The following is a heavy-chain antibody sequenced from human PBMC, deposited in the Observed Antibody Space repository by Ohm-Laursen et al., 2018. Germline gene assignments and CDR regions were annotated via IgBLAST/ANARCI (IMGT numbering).Heavy chain of an antibody. Sequence: GASVKVSCKAFGYTLTDHYFHWVRQAPGQGLEWMGWINPKNGDTKYAQKFQGRVTMTSNTAISTVYMDLRRLRVDDTALYYCARVGYYSDSSGPFDYWGQGTLVIVSS. CDR3: ARVGYYSDSSGPFDY. CDR2: INPKNGDT. V-gene: IGHV1-2*02. J-gene: IGHJ4*02. D-gene: IGHD3-22*01. CDR1: GYTLTDHY.